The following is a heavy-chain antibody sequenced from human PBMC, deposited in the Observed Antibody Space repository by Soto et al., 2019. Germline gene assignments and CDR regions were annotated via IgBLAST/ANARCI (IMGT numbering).Heavy chain of an antibody. J-gene: IGHJ4*02. CDR2: ISSNGNYI. V-gene: IGHV3-21*01. CDR3: ARGTHYYDSIGYSHFFDY. D-gene: IGHD3-22*01. CDR1: GFTFSDFA. Sequence: GGSLRLSCRASGFTFSDFAMSWVRQAPGKGLEWVSSISSNGNYIYYADSMKGRFTISRDNAEKSLYLQVNSLRGEDTAVYYCARGTHYYDSIGYSHFFDYWGQGTLVTVSS.